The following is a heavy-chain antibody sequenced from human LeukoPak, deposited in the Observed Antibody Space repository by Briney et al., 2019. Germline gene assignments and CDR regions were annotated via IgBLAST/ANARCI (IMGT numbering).Heavy chain of an antibody. J-gene: IGHJ4*02. CDR2: IYYTGAT. CDR1: GASISDYY. Sequence: SETLSLTRTMPGASISDYYWSWIRHPPGKGLEWVGHIYYTGATNYSPSLKSRVTISVDTSKSQFSLRLSSVTAGDTAVYYCARGVWSLHSGVSIDSWGQGTLVTVSS. D-gene: IGHD3-10*01. CDR3: ARGVWSLHSGVSIDS. V-gene: IGHV4-59*01.